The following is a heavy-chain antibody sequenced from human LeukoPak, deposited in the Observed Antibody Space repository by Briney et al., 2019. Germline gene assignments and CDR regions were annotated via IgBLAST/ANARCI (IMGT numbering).Heavy chain of an antibody. CDR3: ARDRERFGELSWFDP. CDR1: GGSISSYY. Sequence: SETLSLTCTVSGGSISSYYWSWIRQPPGKGLEWIGYIYYSGSTNYNPSLKSPVTISVDTSKNQFSLKLSSVTAADTAVYYCARDRERFGELSWFDPWGQGTLVTVSS. D-gene: IGHD3-10*01. J-gene: IGHJ5*02. CDR2: IYYSGST. V-gene: IGHV4-59*01.